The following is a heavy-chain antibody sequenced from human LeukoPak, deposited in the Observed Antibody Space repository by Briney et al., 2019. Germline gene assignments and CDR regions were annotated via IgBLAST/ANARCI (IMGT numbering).Heavy chain of an antibody. D-gene: IGHD3-16*01. Sequence: PSETLSLTCTVSGGSISIYYWSWIRQPPGKGLEWIGYIYYSGSTNYNPSLKSRVTISVDTSKNQFSLKLSSVTAADTAVYYCARHSWFGDFDYWGQGTLVTVSS. J-gene: IGHJ4*02. CDR3: ARHSWFGDFDY. CDR2: IYYSGST. V-gene: IGHV4-59*08. CDR1: GGSISIYY.